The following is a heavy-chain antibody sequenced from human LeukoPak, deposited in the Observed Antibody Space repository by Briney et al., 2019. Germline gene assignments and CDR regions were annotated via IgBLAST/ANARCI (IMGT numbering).Heavy chain of an antibody. CDR2: IKQDGSEK. J-gene: IGHJ6*02. V-gene: IGHV3-7*04. CDR3: ARVDVLRYFDWLLHTFYYYGMDV. D-gene: IGHD3-9*01. CDR1: GFTFSSYW. Sequence: GGSLRLSCAASGFTFSSYWMSWVRQAPWKGLEWVANIKQDGSEKYYVHSVKGRFTISRDNAKNSLYLQMNSLRAEDTAVYYCARVDVLRYFDWLLHTFYYYGMDVWGQGTTVTVSS.